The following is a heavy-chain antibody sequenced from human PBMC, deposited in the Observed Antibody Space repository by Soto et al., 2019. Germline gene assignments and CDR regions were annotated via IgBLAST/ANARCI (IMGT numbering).Heavy chain of an antibody. CDR2: ISGSGGST. CDR1: GFTFSSYA. CDR3: AKDRGPYSNFGYYYYGMDV. V-gene: IGHV3-23*01. D-gene: IGHD4-4*01. Sequence: EVQLLESGGGLVQPGGSLRLSCAASGFTFSSYAMSWVPQAPGKGLEWVSAISGSGGSTYYADSVKGRFTISRDNSKNTLYLQMNSLRAEDTAVYYCAKDRGPYSNFGYYYYGMDVWGQGTTVTVSS. J-gene: IGHJ6*02.